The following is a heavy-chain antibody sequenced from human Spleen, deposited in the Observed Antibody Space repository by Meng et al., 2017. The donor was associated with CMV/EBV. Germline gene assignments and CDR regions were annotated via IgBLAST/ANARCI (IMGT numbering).Heavy chain of an antibody. CDR1: FTFSGSA. J-gene: IGHJ4*02. V-gene: IGHV3-73*01. CDR2: IRTKKNNYAT. Sequence: FTFSGSAMHWVRQASGKGLEWIGHIRTKKNNYATAYAASVKGRFVISRDDSKNTTYLQMNSLKTEDTAEYWCTRLTACSSNTCQSYWGQGTLVTVSS. D-gene: IGHD2-2*01. CDR3: TRLTACSSNTCQSY.